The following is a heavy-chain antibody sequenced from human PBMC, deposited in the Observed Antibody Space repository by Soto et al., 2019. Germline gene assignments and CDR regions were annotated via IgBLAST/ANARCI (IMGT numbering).Heavy chain of an antibody. D-gene: IGHD6-13*01. V-gene: IGHV3-30*03. Sequence: QVLLVESGGGMVQPGRSLRLSCEASGFTFKSFGFHWVRQAPGKGLEWVAVVSDDGHYKSYADSVKGRFTISRDNSKNTVYVEMSSLRPEDTAIYYCARDLPGRYSSSWFVHLDFWGQGTLVTVSS. CDR1: GFTFKSFG. J-gene: IGHJ4*02. CDR3: ARDLPGRYSSSWFVHLDF. CDR2: VSDDGHYK.